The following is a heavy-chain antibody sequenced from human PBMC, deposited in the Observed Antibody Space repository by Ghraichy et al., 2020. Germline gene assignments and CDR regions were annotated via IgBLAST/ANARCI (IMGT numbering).Heavy chain of an antibody. CDR1: GFSFSENA. V-gene: IGHV3-33*01. J-gene: IGHJ4*02. CDR3: ARGGVSARPYY. CDR2: IWYDGSNK. Sequence: LSLTCAASGFSFSENAMHWVRQAPGKGLDWVTIIWYDGSNKYYTDSVKGRFTISRDNAKNTVYLQMNSLRIEDTGIYYCARGGVSARPYYWGQGTPVTVSS. D-gene: IGHD6-6*01.